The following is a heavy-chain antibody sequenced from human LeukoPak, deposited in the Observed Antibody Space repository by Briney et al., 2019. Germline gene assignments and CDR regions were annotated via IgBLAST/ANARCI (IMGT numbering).Heavy chain of an antibody. V-gene: IGHV3-23*01. CDR3: AKGYSSGCRAFDI. J-gene: IGHJ3*02. CDR1: GFTFSSYA. Sequence: GGFLRLSCAASGFTFSSYAMSWVRQAPGKGLEWVSAISGSGGSTYYADSVKGRFTISRDNSKNTLYLQMNSLRAEDTAVYYCAKGYSSGCRAFDIWGQGTMVTVSS. D-gene: IGHD6-19*01. CDR2: ISGSGGST.